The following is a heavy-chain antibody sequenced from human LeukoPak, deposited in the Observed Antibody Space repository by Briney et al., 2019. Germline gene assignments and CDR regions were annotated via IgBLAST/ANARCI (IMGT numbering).Heavy chain of an antibody. V-gene: IGHV3-30*18. CDR1: GFTFSSYG. J-gene: IGHJ4*02. Sequence: GGSLRLSCAASGFTFSSYGMHWVRQAPGKGLEWVAVISYDGSNKYYADSVKGRFTISRDSSKNTLYLQMNSLRAEDTAVYYCAKGPTPIQLWLPDYWGQGTLVTVSS. D-gene: IGHD5-18*01. CDR2: ISYDGSNK. CDR3: AKGPTPIQLWLPDY.